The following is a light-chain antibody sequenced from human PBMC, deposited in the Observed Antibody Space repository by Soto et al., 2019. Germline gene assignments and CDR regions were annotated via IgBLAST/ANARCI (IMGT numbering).Light chain of an antibody. Sequence: EIVLTQSPATLSLSPGERATLSCRARQRVSRYLAWYQQEPGPAPRLLIYDASSRATGIPARFSGSGSGTDFTLPISSLEPEDFAVYCCQQCSNWPITFGQGTRLEI. J-gene: IGKJ5*01. V-gene: IGKV3-11*01. CDR3: QQCSNWPIT. CDR1: QRVSRY. CDR2: DAS.